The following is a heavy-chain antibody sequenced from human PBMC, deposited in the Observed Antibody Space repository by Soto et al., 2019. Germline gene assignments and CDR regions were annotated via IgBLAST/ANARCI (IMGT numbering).Heavy chain of an antibody. CDR1: GFTFSDYY. V-gene: IGHV3-11*06. Sequence: PVGSLRLSCAASGFTFSDYYTSWIRQAPGKGLEWVSYISSSSSYTNYADSVKGRFTISRDNAKNSLYLQMNSLRAEDTAVYYCARDQDSSGYLTGPRYWGQGTLVTVSS. CDR2: ISSSSSYT. D-gene: IGHD3-22*01. CDR3: ARDQDSSGYLTGPRY. J-gene: IGHJ4*02.